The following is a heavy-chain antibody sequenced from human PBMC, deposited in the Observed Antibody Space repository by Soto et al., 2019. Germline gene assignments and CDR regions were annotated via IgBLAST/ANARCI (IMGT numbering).Heavy chain of an antibody. D-gene: IGHD3-9*01. J-gene: IGHJ1*01. CDR3: ARGVYYNILTGYPEYFQP. Sequence: SETLSLTCTVSGGSISSGGYYWSWIRQHPGKGLEWIGYIYYSGSTYYNPSLKSRVTISVDTSKNQFSLKLSSVTAADTAVYYCARGVYYNILTGYPEYFQPWGQGTLVTVS. CDR2: IYYSGST. V-gene: IGHV4-31*03. CDR1: GGSISSGGYY.